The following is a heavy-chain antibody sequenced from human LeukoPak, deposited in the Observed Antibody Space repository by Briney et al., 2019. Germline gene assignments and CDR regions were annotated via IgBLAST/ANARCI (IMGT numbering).Heavy chain of an antibody. Sequence: GGSLRLSCAASGFTYSTYAMTWVRQAPGKGLEWVSAISAGGGSTYYADSVKGRFTISRDNSKNTLYLQMNSLRAEDTALYYCARGQPPSYYDMDVWGQGATVTVSS. CDR3: ARGQPPSYYDMDV. D-gene: IGHD6-13*01. J-gene: IGHJ6*02. CDR1: GFTYSTYA. V-gene: IGHV3-23*01. CDR2: ISAGGGST.